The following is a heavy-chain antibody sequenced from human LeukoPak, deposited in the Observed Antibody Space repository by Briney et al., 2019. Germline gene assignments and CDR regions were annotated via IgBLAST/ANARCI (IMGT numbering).Heavy chain of an antibody. CDR3: ARGINFDWLKYYFDY. D-gene: IGHD3-9*01. CDR1: GYTLTDLS. Sequence: GASVKVSCKVSGYTLTDLSMHWVRQAPGQGLEWMGWINPNSGGTNYAQKFQGRVTMTRDTSISTAYMELSRLRSDDTAVYYCARGINFDWLKYYFDYWGQGTLVTVSS. J-gene: IGHJ4*02. CDR2: INPNSGGT. V-gene: IGHV1-2*02.